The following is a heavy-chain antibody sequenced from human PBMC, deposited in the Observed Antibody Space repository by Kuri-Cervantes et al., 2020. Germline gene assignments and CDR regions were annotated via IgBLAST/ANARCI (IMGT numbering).Heavy chain of an antibody. CDR2: ISYDGSNK. V-gene: IGHV3-30*18. Sequence: GESLKISCAGSGFTLSTYSMNWVRQAPGKGLEWVAVISYDGSNKYYADSVKGRFTISRDNSKNTLYLQMNSLRAEDTAVYYCAKDRIGSYDGEGPDYWGQGTLVTVSS. CDR3: AKDRIGSYDGEGPDY. CDR1: GFTLSTYS. J-gene: IGHJ4*02. D-gene: IGHD5-12*01.